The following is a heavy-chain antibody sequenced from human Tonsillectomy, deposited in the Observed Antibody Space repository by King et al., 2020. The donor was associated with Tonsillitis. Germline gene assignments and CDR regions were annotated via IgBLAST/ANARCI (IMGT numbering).Heavy chain of an antibody. D-gene: IGHD2-15*01. CDR1: RFTFSNYD. CDR3: AKEEPEWWSAIDFDY. CDR2: ISYDGSNK. Sequence: VQLVESGGGLVQPGRSLRLSCAASRFTFSNYDMHWVRQAPGKGLEWVAVISYDGSNKYYADSVKGRFTISRDNSKNTLYLEMNSLRVEDTAVYYCAKEEPEWWSAIDFDYWGQGTLVTVSS. J-gene: IGHJ4*02. V-gene: IGHV3-33*03.